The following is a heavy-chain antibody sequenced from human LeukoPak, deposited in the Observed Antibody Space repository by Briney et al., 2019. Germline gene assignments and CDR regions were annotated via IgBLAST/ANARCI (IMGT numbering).Heavy chain of an antibody. CDR3: AKELRGYSYGLRNNWFDP. CDR1: GFTFSSYG. Sequence: PGRSLRLSCAASGFTFSSYGMHWVRQAPGKGLEWVAVISYDGSNKYYADSVKGRFTISRDNSKNTLYLQMNSLRAEDTAVYYCAKELRGYSYGLRNNWFDPWGQGTLVTVS. J-gene: IGHJ5*02. V-gene: IGHV3-30*18. D-gene: IGHD5-18*01. CDR2: ISYDGSNK.